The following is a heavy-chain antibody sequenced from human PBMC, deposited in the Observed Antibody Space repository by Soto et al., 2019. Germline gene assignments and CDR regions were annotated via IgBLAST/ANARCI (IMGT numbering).Heavy chain of an antibody. V-gene: IGHV3-43*01. Sequence: GGSLRLSCAASGFTFDDYTMHWVRQAPGKGLEWVSLISWDGGSTYYADSVKGRFTISRDNSKNSLYLQMNSLRTEDTALYYCAKDKSPGYSYGYDAFDIWGQGTMVTVSS. CDR2: ISWDGGST. CDR1: GFTFDDYT. CDR3: AKDKSPGYSYGYDAFDI. D-gene: IGHD5-18*01. J-gene: IGHJ3*02.